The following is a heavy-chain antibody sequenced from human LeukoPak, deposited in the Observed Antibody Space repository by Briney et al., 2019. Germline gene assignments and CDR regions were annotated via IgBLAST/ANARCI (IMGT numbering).Heavy chain of an antibody. CDR3: ARATYCGNPRCHGYYYIDV. Sequence: SATLSLTCTVSGGSIGSGTYYWIWIRQPAGKGLEWIGRIYTTGWSTNYNPSLKSRVTISVDTSKNQFSLRLNSVTAADPAIYYCARATYCGNPRCHGYYYIDVWGKGTAVTVSS. J-gene: IGHJ6*03. V-gene: IGHV4-61*02. CDR1: GGSIGSGTYY. CDR2: IYTTGWST. D-gene: IGHD6-13*01.